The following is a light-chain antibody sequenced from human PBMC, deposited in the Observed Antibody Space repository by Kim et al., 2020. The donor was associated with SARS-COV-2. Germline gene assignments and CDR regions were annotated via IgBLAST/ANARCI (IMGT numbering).Light chain of an antibody. J-gene: IGKJ1*01. Sequence: DIQMTQSPSSLSASVGDRVTITCRASQSITSYLNWYQQKPGKAPKLLIYAASSLQSGVPSSFSGSGSGTDFTLTISSLQPEDFATYYCQQSYGTPWTFGQGTKVDIK. CDR3: QQSYGTPWT. CDR2: AAS. CDR1: QSITSY. V-gene: IGKV1-39*01.